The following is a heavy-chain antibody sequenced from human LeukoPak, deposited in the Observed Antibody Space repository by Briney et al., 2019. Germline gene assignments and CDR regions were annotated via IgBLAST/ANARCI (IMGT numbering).Heavy chain of an antibody. V-gene: IGHV4-38-2*02. CDR2: IDHSGST. Sequence: PSETLSLTCTVSGYSISSGYYWGWIRQPPGKGLEWTGSIDHSGSTYYNPSLKSRITISVDTYKNQFSLKLSSVTAADTAVYYCAKDLNSLPLLWFGELLVPEAFDIWGQGTMVTVSS. J-gene: IGHJ3*02. CDR1: GYSISSGYY. CDR3: AKDLNSLPLLWFGELLVPEAFDI. D-gene: IGHD3-10*01.